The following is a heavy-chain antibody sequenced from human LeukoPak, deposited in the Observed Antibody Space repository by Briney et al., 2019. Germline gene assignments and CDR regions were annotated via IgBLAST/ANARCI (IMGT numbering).Heavy chain of an antibody. CDR3: ARPRYYYYYMDV. Sequence: GASVKVSCRTSGYMFTTYGISWVRQAPGQGLEWVGWISANNGNTKYAQRLQDRVTMTTNTSTSTAYMELRSLRSDDTAVYYCARPRYYYYYMDVWGKGTTVTISS. CDR2: ISANNGNT. V-gene: IGHV1-18*01. J-gene: IGHJ6*03. D-gene: IGHD6-6*01. CDR1: GYMFTTYG.